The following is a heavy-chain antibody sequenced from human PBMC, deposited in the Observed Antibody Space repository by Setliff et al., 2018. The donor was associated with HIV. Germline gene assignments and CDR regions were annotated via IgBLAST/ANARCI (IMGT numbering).Heavy chain of an antibody. CDR2: IYYTGGT. CDR1: GGSISDKSYY. CDR3: ARLGESGYDYRGYFDF. V-gene: IGHV4-39*07. J-gene: IGHJ4*02. D-gene: IGHD5-12*01. Sequence: SETLSLTCTVSGGSISDKSYYWGWIRQPQGKGLEWIANIYYTGGTYYNPSLQSRATISVDTSQNQFSLKLNSVTAADSALYFCARLGESGYDYRGYFDFWGQGKLVTVSS.